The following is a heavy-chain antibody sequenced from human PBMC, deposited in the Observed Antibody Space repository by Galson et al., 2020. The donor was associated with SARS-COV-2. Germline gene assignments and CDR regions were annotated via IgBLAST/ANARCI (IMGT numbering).Heavy chain of an antibody. CDR1: SYA. CDR2: ISGNGDST. V-gene: IGHV3-23*01. D-gene: IGHD5-18*01. Sequence: SYAMSWVRQAPGKGLQWVSTISGNGDSTYFADSLRCRFTISRDNSNNTRYLQMNSLRAEDPDVYFCSNEGRRIQLWAPFDSWSQGTLVTVSS. CDR3: SNEGRRIQLWAPFDS. J-gene: IGHJ4*02.